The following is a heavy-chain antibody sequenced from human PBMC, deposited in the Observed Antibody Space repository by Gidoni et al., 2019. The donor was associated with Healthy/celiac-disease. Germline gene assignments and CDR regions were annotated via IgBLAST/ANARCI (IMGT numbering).Heavy chain of an antibody. CDR1: GFTFDDYA. Sequence: EVQLVVSGGGLVKPGRSLRLSCAASGFTFDDYAMHWVRQAPRKGLEWVSGISGNSGSIGYADSVKGRFTISRDNAKNSLYLQMNSLRAEDTALYYCAKDMGLGDAFDIWGQGTMVTVSS. CDR3: AKDMGLGDAFDI. CDR2: ISGNSGSI. D-gene: IGHD3-9*01. V-gene: IGHV3-9*01. J-gene: IGHJ3*02.